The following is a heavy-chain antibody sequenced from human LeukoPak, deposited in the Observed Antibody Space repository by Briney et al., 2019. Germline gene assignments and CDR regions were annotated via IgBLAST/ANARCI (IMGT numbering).Heavy chain of an antibody. J-gene: IGHJ4*02. D-gene: IGHD6-19*01. V-gene: IGHV2-70*11. CDR1: GFSLSTSGMC. CDR2: IDWDDDK. Sequence: RESGPTLVNPTQTLTLTCTFSGFSLSTSGMCVSWIRQPPGKALEWLARIDWDDDKYYSTSLKTRLTTSKDTSKNQVVLTMTNMDPVDTATYYCALHSSGWDFDYWGQGTLVTVSS. CDR3: ALHSSGWDFDY.